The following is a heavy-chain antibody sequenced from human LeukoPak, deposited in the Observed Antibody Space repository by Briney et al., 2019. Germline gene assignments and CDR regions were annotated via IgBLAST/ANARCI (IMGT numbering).Heavy chain of an antibody. Sequence: SETLSLTCTVSGGSISSYYWSWIRQPAGKGLEWIGRIYTSGSTNYNPSLKSRVTMSVDTSKNQFSLKLSSVTAADTAVYYCARHVLPPRPDAFDIWGQGTMVTVSS. V-gene: IGHV4-4*07. D-gene: IGHD2-8*01. CDR1: GGSISSYY. CDR3: ARHVLPPRPDAFDI. J-gene: IGHJ3*02. CDR2: IYTSGST.